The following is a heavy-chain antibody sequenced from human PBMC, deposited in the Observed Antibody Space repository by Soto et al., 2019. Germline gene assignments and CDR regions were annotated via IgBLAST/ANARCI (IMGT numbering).Heavy chain of an antibody. D-gene: IGHD2-2*01. V-gene: IGHV1-69*13. Sequence: ASVNVSCKASGRTFIIYAISWVRQAPGQGLELMGGIIPIFGTANYAQKFQGRVTITADESTSTAYMELSSLRSEDTAVYYCARACSSTSCRVNLEMGNWFDPWGQGTLVTVSS. J-gene: IGHJ5*02. CDR3: ARACSSTSCRVNLEMGNWFDP. CDR1: GRTFIIYA. CDR2: IIPIFGTA.